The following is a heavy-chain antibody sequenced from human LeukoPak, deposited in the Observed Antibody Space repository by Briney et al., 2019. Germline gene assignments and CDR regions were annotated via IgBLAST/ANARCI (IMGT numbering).Heavy chain of an antibody. J-gene: IGHJ3*02. CDR1: GYTFTGYY. D-gene: IGHD3-22*01. CDR2: INPNSGGT. Sequence: SVKVSCKASGYTFTGYYMHWVRQAPGQGLEWMGWINPNSGGTNYAQKFQGRVTMTRDTSISTAYMELSRLRSEDTAVYYCATDPDYYDRFDAFDIWGQGTMVTVSS. V-gene: IGHV1-2*02. CDR3: ATDPDYYDRFDAFDI.